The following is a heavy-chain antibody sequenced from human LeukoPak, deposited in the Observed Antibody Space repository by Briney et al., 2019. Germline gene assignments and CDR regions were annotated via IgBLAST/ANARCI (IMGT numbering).Heavy chain of an antibody. V-gene: IGHV3-23*01. D-gene: IGHD4-11*01. Sequence: PGGSLRLSCVASGLTFSSYGMGWVRQAPGKGLEWVADLSGSGGATDYADSVKGRFTISRDNFKNTVYLQMNTLRAEDTAVYYCAKRLTETNYNGMDVWGQGTTVTVSS. CDR3: AKRLTETNYNGMDV. CDR1: GLTFSSYG. CDR2: LSGSGGAT. J-gene: IGHJ6*02.